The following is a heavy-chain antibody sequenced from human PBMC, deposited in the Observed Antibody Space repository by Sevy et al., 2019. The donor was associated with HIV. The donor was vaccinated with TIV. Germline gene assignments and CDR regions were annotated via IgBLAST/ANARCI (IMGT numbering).Heavy chain of an antibody. D-gene: IGHD4-17*01. CDR1: GFTFSSYA. CDR2: ISYDGSNK. Sequence: GGSLRLSCAASGFTFSSYAMHWVRQAPGKGLEWVAVISYDGSNKYYADSVNGRFTISRDNSKSTLYLQMNSLRAEDTAVYYCARDQHDYGGKLRTGWFDPWGQGTLVTVSS. J-gene: IGHJ5*02. V-gene: IGHV3-30-3*01. CDR3: ARDQHDYGGKLRTGWFDP.